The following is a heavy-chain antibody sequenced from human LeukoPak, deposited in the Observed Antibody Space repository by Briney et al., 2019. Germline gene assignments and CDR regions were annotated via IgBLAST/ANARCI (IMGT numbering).Heavy chain of an antibody. V-gene: IGHV4-34*01. D-gene: IGHD6-19*01. CDR2: INHSGST. CDR1: GVSFSGYY. J-gene: IGHJ5*02. CDR3: ARYYSSGWANWFDP. Sequence: SETLSLTCAVYGVSFSGYYWSWIRQPPGKGLEWIGEINHSGSTNYNPSLKSRVTISVDTSKNQFSLKLSSVTAADTAVYYCARYYSSGWANWFDPWGQGTLVTVSS.